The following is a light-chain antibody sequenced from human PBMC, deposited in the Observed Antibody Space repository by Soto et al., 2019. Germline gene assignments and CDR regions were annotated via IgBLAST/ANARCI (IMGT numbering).Light chain of an antibody. V-gene: IGLV1-51*01. CDR2: DNN. J-gene: IGLJ1*01. CDR3: GSWDSSLSAYV. CDR1: RSNIGNNF. Sequence: QSVLTQPPSVSAAPGQKVTISCSGNRSNIGNNFVSWYQQFPKTAPKLLIYDNNKRPSGIPDRFSGSKSGTSATLGITGFQTGDEADYYCGSWDSSLSAYVFGTGTKVTVL.